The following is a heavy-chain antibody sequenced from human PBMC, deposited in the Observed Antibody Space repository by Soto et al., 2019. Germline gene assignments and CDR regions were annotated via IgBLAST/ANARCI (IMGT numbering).Heavy chain of an antibody. J-gene: IGHJ4*02. CDR1: GFTFSSYG. V-gene: IGHV3-30*18. Sequence: PGWSLRLSWAASGFTFSSYGMPWVRWAPGKGLEWVGVISYDGSNKYYADPVKGRFTISRDNSKNTLYLQMNSLRAEDTAVYYCAKDRKMRSGWAFDYWDQGTLVTVSS. D-gene: IGHD6-19*01. CDR2: ISYDGSNK. CDR3: AKDRKMRSGWAFDY.